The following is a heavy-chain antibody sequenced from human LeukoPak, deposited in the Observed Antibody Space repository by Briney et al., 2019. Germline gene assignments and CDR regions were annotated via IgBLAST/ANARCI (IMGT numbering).Heavy chain of an antibody. V-gene: IGHV4-59*08. J-gene: IGHJ5*02. D-gene: IGHD6-13*01. CDR2: IYYSGST. Sequence: SETLSLTCTVSGGSISSYYWSWIRQPPGKGLEWIGYIYYSGSTNYNPSLKSRVTISVDTSKNQFSLKLSSVTAADTAVYYCTRLGSPGYSSSWNWFDPWGQGTLVTVSS. CDR3: TRLGSPGYSSSWNWFDP. CDR1: GGSISSYY.